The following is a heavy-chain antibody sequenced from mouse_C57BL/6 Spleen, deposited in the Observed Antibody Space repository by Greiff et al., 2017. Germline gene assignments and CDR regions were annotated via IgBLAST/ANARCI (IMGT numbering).Heavy chain of an antibody. CDR3: AKLLTPFDY. Sequence: EVKLMESGGGLVKPGGSLKLSCAASGFTFSDYGMHWVRQAPEKGLEWVAYISSGSSTIYYADTVKGRFTITRDNAKNTLFLQMTSLRSEDTAMYYCAKLLTPFDYWGQGTTLTVSS. J-gene: IGHJ2*01. V-gene: IGHV5-17*01. D-gene: IGHD1-1*01. CDR1: GFTFSDYG. CDR2: ISSGSSTI.